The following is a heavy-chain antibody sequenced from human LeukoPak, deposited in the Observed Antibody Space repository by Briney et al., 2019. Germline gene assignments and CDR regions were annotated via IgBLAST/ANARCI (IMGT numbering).Heavy chain of an antibody. Sequence: GASVKVSCKASGYTFTSRGFSWVRQAPGQGLEWMGWINADNGNTNYAQKLQGRVTMTTDTSTSTVYMELRSLRSDDTAVYYCARDEISGGWYNHLGQGTLVTVSS. CDR1: GYTFTSRG. CDR2: INADNGNT. J-gene: IGHJ1*01. D-gene: IGHD6-19*01. V-gene: IGHV1-18*04. CDR3: ARDEISGGWYNH.